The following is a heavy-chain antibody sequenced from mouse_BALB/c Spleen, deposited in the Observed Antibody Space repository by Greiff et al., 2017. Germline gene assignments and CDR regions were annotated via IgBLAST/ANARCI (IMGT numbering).Heavy chain of an antibody. CDR2: ILPGSGST. V-gene: IGHV1-9*01. D-gene: IGHD1-1*01. CDR1: GYTFSSYW. CDR3: ARHYYGSSLYAMDY. Sequence: QVQLQQSGAELMKPGASVKISCKATGYTFSSYWIEWVKQRPGHGLEWIGEILPGSGSTNYNEKFKGKATFTADTSSNTAYMQLGSLTSEDSAVYYCARHYYGSSLYAMDYWGQGTSVTVSS. J-gene: IGHJ4*01.